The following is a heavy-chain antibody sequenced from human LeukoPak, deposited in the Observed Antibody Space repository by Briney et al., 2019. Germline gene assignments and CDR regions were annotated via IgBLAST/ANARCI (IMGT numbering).Heavy chain of an antibody. D-gene: IGHD2-8*01. CDR1: GFTFSSYS. J-gene: IGHJ6*02. CDR2: ISSSSSTI. CDR3: ARGNMLGYYYGMDV. Sequence: GGSLRLSCAASGFTFSSYSMNWVRQAPGKGLEWVSYISSSSSTIYYADSVKGRFTISRDNAKNSLYLQMNSLRDEDTAVYYCARGNMLGYYYGMDVWGQGTTVTVSS. V-gene: IGHV3-48*02.